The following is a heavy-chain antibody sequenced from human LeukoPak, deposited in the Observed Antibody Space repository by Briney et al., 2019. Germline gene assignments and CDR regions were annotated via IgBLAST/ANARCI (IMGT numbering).Heavy chain of an antibody. Sequence: GGSLRLSCRASASGDDFTSHSMNWVRQAPGKGLEWISYIHSSGNYIFDAASVKGRFTVSRDNARNSLYLQMNSLRVEDTAMYYCAREWNSRATFDYWGQGTLVTVSS. J-gene: IGHJ4*02. D-gene: IGHD1-1*01. CDR3: AREWNSRATFDY. CDR2: IHSSGNYI. CDR1: ASGDDFTSHS. V-gene: IGHV3-21*05.